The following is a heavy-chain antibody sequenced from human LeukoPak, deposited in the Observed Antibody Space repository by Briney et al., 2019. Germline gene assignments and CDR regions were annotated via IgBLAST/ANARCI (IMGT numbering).Heavy chain of an antibody. D-gene: IGHD3-22*01. J-gene: IGHJ4*02. CDR2: IIPIFGTA. CDR1: GGTFSSYA. CDR3: ARIFGGYHGRRFDY. V-gene: IGHV1-69*06. Sequence: SVKVSCKASGGTFSSYAISWVRQAPGQGLEWMGGIIPIFGTANYAQKFQGRVTITADKSTSTAYMELSSLRSEDTAVYYCARIFGGYHGRRFDYWGQGTLVTVSS.